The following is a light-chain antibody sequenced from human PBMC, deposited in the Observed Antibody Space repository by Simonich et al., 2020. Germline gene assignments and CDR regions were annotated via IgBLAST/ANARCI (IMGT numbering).Light chain of an antibody. Sequence: EIVMPQSPATLSVSPGEGATLTCRASQSVSRNLAWYQQKPGQAPRLLIYGASTRATCIPARFSGSGSGTEFTLTISSLQSEDFAVYYCQQYNNWPPWTFGQGTKVEIK. CDR1: QSVSRN. V-gene: IGKV3-15*01. CDR2: GAS. J-gene: IGKJ1*01. CDR3: QQYNNWPPWT.